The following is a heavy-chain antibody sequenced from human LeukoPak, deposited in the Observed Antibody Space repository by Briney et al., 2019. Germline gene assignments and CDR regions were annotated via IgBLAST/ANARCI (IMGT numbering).Heavy chain of an antibody. D-gene: IGHD4-11*01. CDR1: GFTFSSYA. CDR2: ISYDGSNK. J-gene: IGHJ4*02. Sequence: PGRSLRLSCAASGFTFSSYAMHWVRQAPGKGLEWVAVISYDGSNKYYADSVKGRFTISRDNSKNTLYLQMNSLGAEDTAVYYCARDRDYRPSFFDYWGQGTLVTVSS. CDR3: ARDRDYRPSFFDY. V-gene: IGHV3-30-3*01.